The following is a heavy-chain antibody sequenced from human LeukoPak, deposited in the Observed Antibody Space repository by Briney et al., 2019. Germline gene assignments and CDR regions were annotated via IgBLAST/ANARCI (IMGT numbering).Heavy chain of an antibody. CDR2: IYYSGST. CDR3: ARTPSLTGTTGYFDY. D-gene: IGHD1-14*01. Sequence: SQTLSLTCTVSGGSISSGDYYWSWIRQPPGKGLEWIGYIYYSGSTYYNPSLKSRVTISVDTSKNQFSLNLSSVTAADSAVYYCARTPSLTGTTGYFDYWGQGTLVTVSS. CDR1: GGSISSGDYY. V-gene: IGHV4-30-4*01. J-gene: IGHJ4*02.